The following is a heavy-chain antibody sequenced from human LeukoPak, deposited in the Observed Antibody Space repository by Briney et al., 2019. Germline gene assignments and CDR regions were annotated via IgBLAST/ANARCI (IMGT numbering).Heavy chain of an antibody. J-gene: IGHJ4*02. CDR2: ISGSGGRT. Sequence: GGSLRLSCAASGFTFSSYWMHWVRHAPGKGLVWVSAISGSGGRTYYADSVKGRFTISRDNSMDTLYLQMNSLRADVTAVYYCAKGARWELPLDYWGQGTLVTVSS. V-gene: IGHV3-23*01. CDR3: AKGARWELPLDY. D-gene: IGHD1-26*01. CDR1: GFTFSSYW.